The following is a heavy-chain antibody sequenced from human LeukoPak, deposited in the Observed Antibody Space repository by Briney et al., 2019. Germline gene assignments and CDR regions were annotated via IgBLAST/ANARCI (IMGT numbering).Heavy chain of an antibody. Sequence: ASVKVSCKASGYTFTSYGISWVRQAPGQGLEWMGWISAYNGNTNYAQKLQGRVTMTTDTSTSTAYMELRGLRSDDTAVYYCARDRGTVTTRRPLDPWGQGTLVTVSS. CDR1: GYTFTSYG. V-gene: IGHV1-18*01. D-gene: IGHD4-17*01. CDR3: ARDRGTVTTRRPLDP. CDR2: ISAYNGNT. J-gene: IGHJ5*02.